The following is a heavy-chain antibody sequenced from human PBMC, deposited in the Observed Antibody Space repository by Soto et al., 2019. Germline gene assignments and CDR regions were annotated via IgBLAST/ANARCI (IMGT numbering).Heavy chain of an antibody. CDR3: AREPGGDYVHGMDV. Sequence: SVKVSCKASGGTFSSYAISWVRQAPGQGLEWMGGIIPIFGTANYAQKFQGRVTITADESTSTAYMELSSLRSEDTAVYYCAREPGGDYVHGMDVWGQGTTVTVSS. J-gene: IGHJ6*02. D-gene: IGHD2-21*02. CDR1: GGTFSSYA. CDR2: IIPIFGTA. V-gene: IGHV1-69*13.